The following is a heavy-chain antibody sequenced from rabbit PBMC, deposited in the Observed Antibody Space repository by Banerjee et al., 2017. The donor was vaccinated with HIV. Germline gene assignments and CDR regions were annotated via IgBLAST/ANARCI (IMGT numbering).Heavy chain of an antibody. V-gene: IGHV1S45*01. CDR3: ARDSDGVHGYAFNL. J-gene: IGHJ4*01. D-gene: IGHD6-1*01. Sequence: QEQLEESGGDLVKPEGSLTLTCTASGFSFSSSYYMCWVRQAPGKGLEWIACIYAGSSGSTYYASWAKGRFTISKTSSTTVTLQMTSLTAADTATYFCARDSDGVHGYAFNLWGPGTLVTVS. CDR2: IYAGSSGST. CDR1: GFSFSSSYY.